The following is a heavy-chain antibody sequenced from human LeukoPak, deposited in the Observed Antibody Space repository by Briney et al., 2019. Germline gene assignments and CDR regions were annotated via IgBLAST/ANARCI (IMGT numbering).Heavy chain of an antibody. D-gene: IGHD1-26*01. CDR2: IYYSGST. CDR3: ARQSGSFDNWFDP. Sequence: SETLSLTCTVSGGSISSYYWSWIRQPPGTGLEWIGYIYYSGSTNYNPSLKSRVTISVDTSKNQFSLKLSSVTAADTAVYYCARQSGSFDNWFDPWGQGTLVTVSA. CDR1: GGSISSYY. V-gene: IGHV4-59*08. J-gene: IGHJ5*02.